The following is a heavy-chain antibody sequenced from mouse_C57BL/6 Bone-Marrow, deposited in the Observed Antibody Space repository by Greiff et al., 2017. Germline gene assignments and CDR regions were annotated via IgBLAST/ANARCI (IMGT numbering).Heavy chain of an antibody. CDR3: TRYYDYAY. CDR1: GFNIKDDY. CDR2: IDPENGDT. Sequence: VQLQQSGAELVRPEASVKLSCTASGFNIKDDYMHWVKQRPEQGLEWIGWIDPENGDTEYASKFQGKATITADTSSNTAYLQLSSLTSEDTAVYYCTRYYDYAYWGQGTLVTVSA. D-gene: IGHD2-4*01. V-gene: IGHV14-4*01. J-gene: IGHJ3*01.